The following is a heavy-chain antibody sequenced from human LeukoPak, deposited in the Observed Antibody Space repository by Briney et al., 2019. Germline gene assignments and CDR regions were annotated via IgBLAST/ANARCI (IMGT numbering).Heavy chain of an antibody. CDR1: GGSFSGYY. CDR2: INHSGST. J-gene: IGHJ5*02. CDR3: VRFSPRAVRGQNWFDP. Sequence: SSETLSLTCAVYGGSFSGYYWSWIRQPPGKGLEWIGEINHSGSTNYNPSLKSRVTISVDTSKNQFSLKLSSVTAADTAVYYCVRFSPRAVRGQNWFDPWGQGTLVTVSS. V-gene: IGHV4-34*01. D-gene: IGHD3-10*01.